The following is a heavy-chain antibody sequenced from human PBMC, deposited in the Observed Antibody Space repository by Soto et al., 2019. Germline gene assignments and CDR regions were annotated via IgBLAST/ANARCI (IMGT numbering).Heavy chain of an antibody. V-gene: IGHV3-21*06. CDR3: ATESLESTTGDDSFDL. CDR1: GFIVTNYG. J-gene: IGHJ5*02. CDR2: ISRTGDDV. Sequence: WGSLRLSCAASGFIVTNYGMHWVRQAPGKGLEWVASISRTGDDVLYADSVKGRFSISRDNAKNSLSLQMSSLRVADTSVYYCATESLESTTGDDSFDLWGQGTLVTVS. D-gene: IGHD7-27*01.